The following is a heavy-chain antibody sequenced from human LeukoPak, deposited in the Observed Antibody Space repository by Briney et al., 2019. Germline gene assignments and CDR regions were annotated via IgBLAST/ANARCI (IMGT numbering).Heavy chain of an antibody. D-gene: IGHD3-3*01. CDR1: GFTFSSYE. J-gene: IGHJ3*02. CDR3: ARVFTPNLIFPRQKNAFDI. V-gene: IGHV3-48*03. CDR2: ISSSGSTI. Sequence: GGSLRLSCAASGFTFSSYEMNWVRQAPGKGLEWVSYISSSGSTIYYADSVKGRFTISRDTSKNTLYLQMSSLRPEDTAVYYCARVFTPNLIFPRQKNAFDIWGQGTMVTVSS.